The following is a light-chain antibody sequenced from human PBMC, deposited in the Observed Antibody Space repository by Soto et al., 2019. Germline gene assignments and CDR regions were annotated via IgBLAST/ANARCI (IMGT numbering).Light chain of an antibody. CDR1: QSVFSD. CDR3: QQYNTWPPLYT. V-gene: IGKV3-15*01. CDR2: GAS. Sequence: EIVLTQSPATLSVSPGERATLSCRASQSVFSDLAWYQQKPGQTPRLLIYGASTRATGIPARFSGSGSGTEFTLTISSLQSEDFGVYYCQQYNTWPPLYTFGQGTKLEIK. J-gene: IGKJ2*01.